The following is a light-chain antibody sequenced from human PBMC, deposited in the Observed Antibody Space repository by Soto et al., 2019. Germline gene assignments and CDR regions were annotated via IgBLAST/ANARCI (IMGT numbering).Light chain of an antibody. Sequence: EIVLTQSPATLSLSPGERATLSCRASQSVGSSLAWYQQKPGQAPRLLIFDASNRATGIPARFIGSGSGTDFTLTISSLEPEDFAVYYCQQRSDWPPLTFGGGTQVESK. CDR2: DAS. V-gene: IGKV3-11*01. J-gene: IGKJ4*01. CDR3: QQRSDWPPLT. CDR1: QSVGSS.